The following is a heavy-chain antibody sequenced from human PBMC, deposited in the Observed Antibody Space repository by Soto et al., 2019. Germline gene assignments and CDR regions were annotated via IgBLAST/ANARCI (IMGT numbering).Heavy chain of an antibody. V-gene: IGHV4-39*01. CDR3: ARRFMVRGVPEIFDP. CDR2: IYYSGST. CDR1: GGSISSSIYY. J-gene: IGHJ5*02. D-gene: IGHD3-10*01. Sequence: QRQLQESGPGLVKPSETLSLTCTVSGGSISSSIYYWGWIRQPPGKGLGWIGGIYYSGSTYYNPSLKSRVTISVDTSKNQFSLKLSSVTAADTAVYYCARRFMVRGVPEIFDPWGQGTLVTVSS.